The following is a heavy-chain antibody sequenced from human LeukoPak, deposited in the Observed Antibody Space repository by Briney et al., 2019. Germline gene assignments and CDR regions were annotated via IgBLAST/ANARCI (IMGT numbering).Heavy chain of an antibody. Sequence: SGGSLRLSCAASGFTFSSYGMSWVRQAPGKGLEWVSVISNSGGSTDYADSVKHRFTISRDNTKNLLYLEMNSLRAEDTAMYFCVRDVGAVRGEVYFDYWGQGTLVTVSS. CDR1: GFTFSSYG. V-gene: IGHV3-23*01. J-gene: IGHJ4*02. CDR2: ISNSGGST. D-gene: IGHD3-10*01. CDR3: VRDVGAVRGEVYFDY.